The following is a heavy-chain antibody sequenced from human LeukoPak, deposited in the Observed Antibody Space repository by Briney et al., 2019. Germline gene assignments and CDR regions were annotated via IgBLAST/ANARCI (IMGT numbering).Heavy chain of an antibody. V-gene: IGHV4-61*01. J-gene: IGHJ5*02. CDR3: ARDYGSGP. CDR2: IYYSGST. D-gene: IGHD3-10*01. Sequence: PSETLSLTCTVSGGSVSSGSCYWSWIRQPPGKGLEWIGYIYYSGSTNYNPSLKSRVTISVDTSKNQFSLKLSSVTAADTAVYYCARDYGSGPWGQGTLVTVSS. CDR1: GGSVSSGSCY.